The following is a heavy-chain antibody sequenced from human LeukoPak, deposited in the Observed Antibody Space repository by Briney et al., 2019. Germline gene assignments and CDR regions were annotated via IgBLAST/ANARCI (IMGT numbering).Heavy chain of an antibody. D-gene: IGHD5-24*01. V-gene: IGHV3-21*01. CDR1: GFTFSSYS. J-gene: IGHJ4*02. CDR2: ISSSSSYI. CDR3: ARGAEMATNAHFDY. Sequence: GGSLRLSCAASGFTFSSYSMNWVRQAPGKGLEWVSSISSSSSYIYYADSVKGRFTISRDNAKNSLYLQMNSLRAEDTAVYYCARGAEMATNAHFDYWGQGTLVTVSS.